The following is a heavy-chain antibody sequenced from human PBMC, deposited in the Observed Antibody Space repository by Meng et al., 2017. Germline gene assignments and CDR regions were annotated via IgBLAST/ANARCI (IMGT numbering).Heavy chain of an antibody. J-gene: IGHJ4*02. CDR2: ISGSGGST. CDR3: VFQPVAGTGYDY. D-gene: IGHD6-19*01. V-gene: IGHV3-23*04. CDR1: GFTFSSYA. Sequence: VQLGGSGGGLVQPGGSLRPSCAASGFTFSSYAMSWVRQAPGKGLEWVSAISGSGGSTYYADSVKGRFTISRDNSKNTLYLQMNSLRAEDTAVYYCVFQPVAGTGYDYWGQGTLVTVSS.